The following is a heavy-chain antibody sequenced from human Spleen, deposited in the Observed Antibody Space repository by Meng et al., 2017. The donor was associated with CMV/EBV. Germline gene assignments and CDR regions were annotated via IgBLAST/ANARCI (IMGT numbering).Heavy chain of an antibody. CDR3: AREGYEAVAGIRIHYGMDV. CDR2: ISAYNGDT. J-gene: IGHJ6*02. CDR1: GYTFISYG. V-gene: IGHV1-18*01. D-gene: IGHD6-19*01. Sequence: ASVQVSCKASGYTFISYGISWVRQAPGQGLEWMGWISAYNGDTNYAQKLQGRVTMTTDTSTSTAYMELRSLRSDDTAVYYGAREGYEAVAGIRIHYGMDVWGQGTTVTVSS.